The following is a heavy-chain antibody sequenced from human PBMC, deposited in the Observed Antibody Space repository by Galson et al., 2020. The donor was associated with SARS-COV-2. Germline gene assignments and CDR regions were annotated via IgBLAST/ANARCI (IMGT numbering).Heavy chain of an antibody. J-gene: IGHJ5*02. D-gene: IGHD3-22*01. V-gene: IGHV1-18*04. CDR2: ISAYNGNT. CDR1: GYTFTSYG. CDR3: ARWYYYDSSGSYQGDNWFDP. Sequence: ASVKVSCKASGYTFTSYGISWVRQAPEQGLEWMGWISAYNGNTNYAQKLQGRVTMTTDTSTSTAYMELRSLRSDDTAVYYCARWYYYDSSGSYQGDNWFDPWGQGTLVTVSS.